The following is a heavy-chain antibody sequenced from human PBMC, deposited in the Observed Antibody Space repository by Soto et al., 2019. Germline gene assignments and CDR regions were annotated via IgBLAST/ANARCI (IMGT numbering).Heavy chain of an antibody. V-gene: IGHV3-30*03. J-gene: IGHJ5*02. D-gene: IGHD3-10*02. CDR3: TIVRVADSALDP. CDR2: MSYDGSDK. CDR1: GFIFSNNV. Sequence: QVQLVESGGGVVQPGRTLRLSWVGSGFIFSNNVMNWVRQTPGKGLEWVAIMSYDGSDKFYADSVKGRFTISRNNSQTTLLLQIRKLRAEHTAMYYCTIVRVADSALDPWGQGTLDTVSS.